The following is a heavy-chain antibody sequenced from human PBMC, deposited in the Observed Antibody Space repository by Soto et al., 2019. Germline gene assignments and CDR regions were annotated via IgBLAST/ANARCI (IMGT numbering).Heavy chain of an antibody. CDR1: GFTFTSYW. CDR3: TTVGATGQGIYHFED. CDR2: IKSDGTTT. V-gene: IGHV3-74*01. D-gene: IGHD2-2*01. J-gene: IGHJ4*02. Sequence: EVQLVESGGGLVQPGGSLRLSCAASGFTFTSYWMHWVRQAPGKGLVWVSRIKSDGTTTTYADSVKGRFTISRDKAKNTVFLQMNSLGDEDTAVYYCTTVGATGQGIYHFEDWGQGTRVTVSS.